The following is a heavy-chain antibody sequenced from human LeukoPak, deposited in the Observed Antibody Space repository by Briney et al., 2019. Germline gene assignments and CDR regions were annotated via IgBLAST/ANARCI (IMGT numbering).Heavy chain of an antibody. J-gene: IGHJ4*02. D-gene: IGHD1-14*01. Sequence: GGSLRLSCAASGFTFSSYAMNWVRQAPGKGLEWVSGISGSGGKTYYADSVKGRFTISRDNSKNTLFLQMNSLRAEDTAVYYCAKDMGSGTPTYFDYWGQGILVTVSS. V-gene: IGHV3-23*01. CDR2: ISGSGGKT. CDR1: GFTFSSYA. CDR3: AKDMGSGTPTYFDY.